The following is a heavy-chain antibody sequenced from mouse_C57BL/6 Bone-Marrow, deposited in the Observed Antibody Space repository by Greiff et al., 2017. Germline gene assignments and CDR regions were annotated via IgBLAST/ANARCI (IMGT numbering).Heavy chain of an antibody. CDR3: ARHGYGDY. CDR1: GFTFSDYY. V-gene: IGHV5-12*01. D-gene: IGHD2-2*01. Sequence: EVKLVESGGGLVQPGGSLKLSCAASGFTFSDYYMYWVRQTPEKRLEWVAYISNGGGSTYYPDTVKGRFTISRDNAKNTLYLQMIRLKSEDTAMYYCARHGYGDYWGQGTSVTVSS. CDR2: ISNGGGST. J-gene: IGHJ4*01.